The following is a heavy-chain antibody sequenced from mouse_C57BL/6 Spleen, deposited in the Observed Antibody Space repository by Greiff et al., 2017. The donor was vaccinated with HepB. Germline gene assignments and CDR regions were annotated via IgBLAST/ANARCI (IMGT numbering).Heavy chain of an antibody. D-gene: IGHD1-1*01. J-gene: IGHJ2*01. CDR2: INPSNGGT. Sequence: QVQLKQPGTELVKPGASVKLSCKASGYTFTSYWMHWVKQRPGQGLEWIGNINPSNGGTNYNEKFKSKATLTVDKSSSTAYMQLSSLTSEDSAVYYCARGGRLDYGSLDYWGQGTTLTVSS. CDR1: GYTFTSYW. V-gene: IGHV1-53*01. CDR3: ARGGRLDYGSLDY.